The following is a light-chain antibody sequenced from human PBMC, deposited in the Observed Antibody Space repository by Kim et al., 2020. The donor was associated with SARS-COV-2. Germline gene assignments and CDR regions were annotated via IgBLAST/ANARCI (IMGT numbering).Light chain of an antibody. J-gene: IGKJ4*01. Sequence: DIEMTQSPSSLSASVGDRVTITCRASQSISGYLNWYQQKPGKAPKLLIYGASNLQSGVPSTFSGSGSGTDFTLTISSLQPEDFATYYCQQAYSAPPTFGGGTKVEI. CDR2: GAS. CDR3: QQAYSAPPT. CDR1: QSISGY. V-gene: IGKV1-39*01.